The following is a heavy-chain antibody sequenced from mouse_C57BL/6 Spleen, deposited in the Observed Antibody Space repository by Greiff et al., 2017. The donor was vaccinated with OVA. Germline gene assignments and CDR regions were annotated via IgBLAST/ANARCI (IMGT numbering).Heavy chain of an antibody. CDR3: ARDYYGSSHYFDY. CDR2: ISSGSSTI. D-gene: IGHD1-1*01. V-gene: IGHV5-17*01. J-gene: IGHJ2*01. Sequence: EVKLQESGGGLVKPGGSLKLSCAASGFTFSDYGMHWVRQAPEKGLEWVAYISSGSSTIYYADTVKGRFTISRDNAKNTLFLQMTSLRSEDTAMYYCARDYYGSSHYFDYWGQGTTLTVSS. CDR1: GFTFSDYG.